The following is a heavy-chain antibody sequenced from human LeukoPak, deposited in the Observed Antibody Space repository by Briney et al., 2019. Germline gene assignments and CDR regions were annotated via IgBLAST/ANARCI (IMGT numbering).Heavy chain of an antibody. CDR3: ARGRRGYYFDY. Sequence: PSETLSLTCTVSGGSISSGSYYWSWIRQPAGKGLEWIGRIYTSGSTNYNPSLKSRVTISVDTSKNQFSLKLSSVTAADTAVYCCARGRRGYYFDYWGQRTLVTVSS. CDR1: GGSISSGSYY. J-gene: IGHJ4*02. CDR2: IYTSGST. V-gene: IGHV4-61*02.